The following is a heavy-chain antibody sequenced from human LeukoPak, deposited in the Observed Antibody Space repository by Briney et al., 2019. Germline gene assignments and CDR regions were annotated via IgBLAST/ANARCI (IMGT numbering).Heavy chain of an antibody. CDR3: ARDPGYYYDSSGCRTGNYYMDV. CDR2: ISSSSSNI. V-gene: IGHV3-21*04. J-gene: IGHJ6*03. D-gene: IGHD3-22*01. CDR1: GFTFSSYS. Sequence: PGGSLRLSCAASGFTFSSYSMSWVRQAPGKGLQWVSSISSSSSNIYYADSVKGRFTISRDNSKNSLYLQMNSLRAEDTAVYYCARDPGYYYDSSGCRTGNYYMDVWGKGTTVTVSS.